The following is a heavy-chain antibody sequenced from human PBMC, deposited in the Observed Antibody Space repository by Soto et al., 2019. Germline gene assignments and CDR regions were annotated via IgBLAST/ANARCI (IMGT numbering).Heavy chain of an antibody. Sequence: ASVKVSCKASGYTFTSYAMHWVRQAPGQRLEWMGWINAGNGNTKYSQKFQGRVTITRDTSASTAYMELSSLRSEDTAVYYCARACGYDYSLDYWGQGTLVTVSS. J-gene: IGHJ4*02. V-gene: IGHV1-3*01. CDR1: GYTFTSYA. CDR2: INAGNGNT. CDR3: ARACGYDYSLDY. D-gene: IGHD5-12*01.